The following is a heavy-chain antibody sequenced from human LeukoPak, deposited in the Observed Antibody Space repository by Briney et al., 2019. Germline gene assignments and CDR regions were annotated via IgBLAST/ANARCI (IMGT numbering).Heavy chain of an antibody. D-gene: IGHD4-23*01. CDR1: GFTFSSYA. CDR2: ISGNGVGT. V-gene: IGHV3-23*01. Sequence: GGSLRLSCAASGFTFSSYAMSWFRQAPGKGLEWVSLISGNGVGTYYADSVKGRFTISRDNSKNTVYLQMNSLRAEDTAVYYCAKRNGGNSGAFDYWGQGTLVTVSS. CDR3: AKRNGGNSGAFDY. J-gene: IGHJ4*02.